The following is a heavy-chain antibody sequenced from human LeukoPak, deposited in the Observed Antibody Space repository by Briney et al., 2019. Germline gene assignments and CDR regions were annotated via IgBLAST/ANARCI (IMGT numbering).Heavy chain of an antibody. CDR2: ISSSSYI. D-gene: IGHD6-6*01. J-gene: IGHJ4*02. CDR3: ARALGYSSSSIVY. CDR1: GFTFSSYS. Sequence: GGSLRLSCAASGFTFSSYSMNWVRQAPGKGLEWVSSISSSSYIYYADSVKGRFTISRDNAKNTLYLQMNSLRAEDTAVYYCARALGYSSSSIVYWGQGTLVTVSS. V-gene: IGHV3-21*01.